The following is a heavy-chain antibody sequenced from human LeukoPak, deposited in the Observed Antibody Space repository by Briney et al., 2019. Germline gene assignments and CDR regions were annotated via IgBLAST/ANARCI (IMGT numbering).Heavy chain of an antibody. CDR1: GFIFNSYS. CDR3: VRDNRDAFDI. J-gene: IGHJ3*02. Sequence: PGGALRLSCAASGFIFNSYSMNWVRQAPGKGVEWVSAISSSSSYKFNASSVKGRFTISRDNARNLLYLQMNSLRAEDTAVYYCVRDNRDAFDIWGQGTMVTVSS. V-gene: IGHV3-21*01. CDR2: ISSSSSYK.